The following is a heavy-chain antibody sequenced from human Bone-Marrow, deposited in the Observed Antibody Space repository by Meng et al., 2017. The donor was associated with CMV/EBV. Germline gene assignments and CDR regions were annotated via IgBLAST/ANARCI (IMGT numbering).Heavy chain of an antibody. CDR1: GYTFTGYY. CDR2: INPNSGGT. D-gene: IGHD4-11*01. J-gene: IGHJ4*02. CDR3: ARDGKVTTVD. Sequence: ASVKVSCKASGYTFTGYYMHWVRQAPGQGLEWMGWINPNSGGTNYAQKFQGRVTMTRDTSTSTVYMELSSLRSEDTAVYYCARDGKVTTVDWGQGPLVTVSS. V-gene: IGHV1-2*02.